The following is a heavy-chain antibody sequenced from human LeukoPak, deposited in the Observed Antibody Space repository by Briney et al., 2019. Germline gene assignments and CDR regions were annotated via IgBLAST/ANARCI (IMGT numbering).Heavy chain of an antibody. V-gene: IGHV3-23*01. J-gene: IGHJ3*02. Sequence: GGSLRLSCAASGFTFSSYAMSWARQAPGKGLEWVSLISGSGDSTYYADSARGRFAISRDNSKNTLYLQMNSLRAEDTAVYYCAKGIGLANDAFDIWGQGTMVTVSS. CDR1: GFTFSSYA. CDR3: AKGIGLANDAFDI. CDR2: ISGSGDST. D-gene: IGHD1-26*01.